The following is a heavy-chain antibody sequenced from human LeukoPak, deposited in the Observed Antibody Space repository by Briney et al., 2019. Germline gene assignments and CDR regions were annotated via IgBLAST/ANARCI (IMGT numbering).Heavy chain of an antibody. J-gene: IGHJ3*02. CDR1: GLTFRSYA. Sequence: GGSLRHSCADSGLTFRSYAMRWVRQDPGKGLDWVSSIPDSGGGTYYADSVKGRFTISRDNSKNTLYLQMSSLRAEDTAVYSCASKSIYAFDIWGQGTMVTVSS. CDR2: IPDSGGGT. D-gene: IGHD2-21*01. V-gene: IGHV3-23*01. CDR3: ASKSIYAFDI.